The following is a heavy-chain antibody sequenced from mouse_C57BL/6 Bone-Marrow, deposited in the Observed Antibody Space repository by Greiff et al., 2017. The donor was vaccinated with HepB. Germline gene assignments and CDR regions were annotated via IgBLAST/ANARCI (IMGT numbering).Heavy chain of an antibody. CDR1: GYTFTSYW. D-gene: IGHD1-1*01. CDR3: TRVLNYYGSSYHYFDY. V-gene: IGHV1-55*01. Sequence: QVQLQQPGAELVKPGASVKMSCKASGYTFTSYWITWVKQRPGQGLEWIGDIYPGSGSTNYNEKFKSKATLTVDTSSSTAYMKLSSLTNEDSAVYYCTRVLNYYGSSYHYFDYWGQGTTLTVSS. CDR2: IYPGSGST. J-gene: IGHJ2*01.